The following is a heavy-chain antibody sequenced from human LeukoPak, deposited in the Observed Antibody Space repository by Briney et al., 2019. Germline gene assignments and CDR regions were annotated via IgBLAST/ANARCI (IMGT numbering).Heavy chain of an antibody. CDR3: ARDSGSSWYLPHQPFEY. V-gene: IGHV4-34*01. D-gene: IGHD6-13*01. CDR1: GGSFSGYY. J-gene: IGHJ4*02. Sequence: SETLSLTCAVYGGSFSGYYWSWIRQPPGKGLEWIGEINHSGSTNYNPSLKSRVTISVDTSKNQFSLKLSSVTAADTAVYYCARDSGSSWYLPHQPFEYWGQGTLVTVSS. CDR2: INHSGST.